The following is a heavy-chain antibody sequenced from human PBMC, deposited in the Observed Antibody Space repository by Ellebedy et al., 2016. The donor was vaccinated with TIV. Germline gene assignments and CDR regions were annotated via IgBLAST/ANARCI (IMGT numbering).Heavy chain of an antibody. CDR3: ATHSSATWSRFDY. Sequence: GESLKISCATSGFSFSSHALHWVRQLPRKGLEWAAVISYDVKQTYYAGSVKGRFAISKDYSNNTLYLQMNGLRPEDTGIYYCATHSSATWSRFDYWGQGTLVVVSP. V-gene: IGHV3-30*09. CDR2: ISYDVKQT. CDR1: GFSFSSHA. J-gene: IGHJ4*02. D-gene: IGHD2-15*01.